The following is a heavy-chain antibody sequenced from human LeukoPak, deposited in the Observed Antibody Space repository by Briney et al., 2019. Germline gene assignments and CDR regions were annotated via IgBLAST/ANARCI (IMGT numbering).Heavy chain of an antibody. CDR1: GVSITSNY. CDR2: IYYTGST. D-gene: IGHD4-17*01. CDR3: ARGADYDTHRSYFDP. Sequence: PSETLSLTCSVSGVSITSNYWSWIRQPPGKGLECMGYIYYTGSTNYNPSLKSRVTISVDTSKNQFSLKMRFLTAADTAVYYCARGADYDTHRSYFDPWGQGTLAPLSS. J-gene: IGHJ5*02. V-gene: IGHV4-59*01.